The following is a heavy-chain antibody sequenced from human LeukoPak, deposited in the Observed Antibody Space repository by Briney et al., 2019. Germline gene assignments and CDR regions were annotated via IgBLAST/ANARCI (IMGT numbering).Heavy chain of an antibody. V-gene: IGHV4-30-4*01. CDR1: GGSITSDDSY. CDR3: ARDQDSVDAFDI. Sequence: PSQTLSLTCTVSGGSITSDDSYWNWIRQTPGKGLEWIGYIYYSGNTYYNPSLKSRLSISVDTSKNQFSLKLRSVTAADTAVYYCARDQDSVDAFDIWGQGTMVIVSS. CDR2: IYYSGNT. D-gene: IGHD4-11*01. J-gene: IGHJ3*02.